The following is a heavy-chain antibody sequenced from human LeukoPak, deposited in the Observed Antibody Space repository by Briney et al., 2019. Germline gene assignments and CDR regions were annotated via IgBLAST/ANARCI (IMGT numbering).Heavy chain of an antibody. D-gene: IGHD2-21*02. Sequence: GGSLRLSCAASGFTFSSCAMHWVRQAPGKGLEWVGVISYDGSNKYYADSVKGRFTISRDNSKNTLYLQMNSLRAEDTAVYYCARSAVVVTASTTQYPPLDYWGQGTLVTVSS. CDR1: GFTFSSCA. CDR2: ISYDGSNK. J-gene: IGHJ4*02. V-gene: IGHV3-30-3*01. CDR3: ARSAVVVTASTTQYPPLDY.